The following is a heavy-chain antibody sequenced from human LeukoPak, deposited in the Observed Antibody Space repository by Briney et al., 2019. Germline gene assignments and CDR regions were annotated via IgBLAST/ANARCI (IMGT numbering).Heavy chain of an antibody. J-gene: IGHJ3*02. CDR1: GFTFSSYG. V-gene: IGHV3-30*18. Sequence: GGSLRLSCAASGFTFSSYGMHWVRQAPGKGLEWVAVISYDGSNKYYADSVKGRFTISRDNSKNTLYLQMNSLRVEDTAVYYCAKTGGPGSGSYTPLVDAFDIWGQGTMVTVSS. D-gene: IGHD3-10*01. CDR2: ISYDGSNK. CDR3: AKTGGPGSGSYTPLVDAFDI.